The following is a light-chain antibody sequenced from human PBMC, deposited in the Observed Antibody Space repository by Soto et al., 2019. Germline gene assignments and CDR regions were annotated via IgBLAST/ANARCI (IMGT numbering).Light chain of an antibody. Sequence: QSVLTQPPSASGTPGQRVTISCSGSSSNMGTNTVNGYQQLPRAAPKLLIYSDNQRPSGVPDRFSGSKSGTSASLAITGLQSEDEADYYCAAWDGSLNHILFGGGTKLTVL. J-gene: IGLJ2*01. CDR1: SSNMGTNT. CDR2: SDN. CDR3: AAWDGSLNHIL. V-gene: IGLV1-44*01.